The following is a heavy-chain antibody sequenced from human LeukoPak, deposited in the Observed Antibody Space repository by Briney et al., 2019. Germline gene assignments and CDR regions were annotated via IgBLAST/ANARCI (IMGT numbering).Heavy chain of an antibody. CDR3: ARLALRAYYYDSSGYYLDY. V-gene: IGHV5-51*01. J-gene: IGHJ4*02. Sequence: GESLKISCQGSGYSFTSYWIGWVRQMPGKCLEWMGIIYPGDSDTRYSPSFQGQVTISADKSISTAYLQWSSLKASDTAMYYCARLALRAYYYDSSGYYLDYWGQGTLVTVSS. D-gene: IGHD3-22*01. CDR1: GYSFTSYW. CDR2: IYPGDSDT.